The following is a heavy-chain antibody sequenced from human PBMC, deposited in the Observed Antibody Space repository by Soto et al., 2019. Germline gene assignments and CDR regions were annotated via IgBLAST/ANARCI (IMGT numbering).Heavy chain of an antibody. CDR2: IRSKANSYAT. J-gene: IGHJ6*02. CDR1: GFTFSGSA. V-gene: IGHV3-73*01. CDR3: TSLYSSGPKAYYYGMDV. Sequence: GGSLRLSCAASGFTFSGSAMHWVRQASGEGLEWVGRIRSKANSYATAYAASVKGRFTISRDDSKNTAYLQMNSLKTEDTAVYYCTSLYSSGPKAYYYGMDVWGQGTTVTVS. D-gene: IGHD6-19*01.